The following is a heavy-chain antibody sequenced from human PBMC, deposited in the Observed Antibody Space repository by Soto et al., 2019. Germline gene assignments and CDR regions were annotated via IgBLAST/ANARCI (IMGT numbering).Heavy chain of an antibody. CDR2: VDPRDGST. CDR1: GYIFTTYS. CDR3: ARVRSSGREFDY. D-gene: IGHD6-25*01. V-gene: IGHV1-46*01. Sequence: QVQLVQSGAEMKRPGASVILSCKASGYIFTTYSIHWVRQTAGQGLEWMAKVDPRDGSTGYAQKFRGRVSMAWDTSEGTVPMEVSSLTSDDTATYYCARVRSSGREFDYWGQGTQVTVSA. J-gene: IGHJ4*02.